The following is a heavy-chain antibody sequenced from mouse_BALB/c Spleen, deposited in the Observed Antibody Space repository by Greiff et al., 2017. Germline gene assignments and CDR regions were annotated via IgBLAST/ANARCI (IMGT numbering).Heavy chain of an antibody. Sequence: VQLQQPGAELVKPGASVKLSCKASGYTFTSYWMHWVKQRPGQGLEWIGEIDTSDSYTNYNQKFKGKATLTVDKSSSTAYMQLSSLTSEDSAVYYCARKGLYYYGSRDYAMDYWGQGTSVTVSS. CDR3: ARKGLYYYGSRDYAMDY. CDR2: IDTSDSYT. V-gene: IGHV1-69*02. J-gene: IGHJ4*01. CDR1: GYTFTSYW. D-gene: IGHD1-1*01.